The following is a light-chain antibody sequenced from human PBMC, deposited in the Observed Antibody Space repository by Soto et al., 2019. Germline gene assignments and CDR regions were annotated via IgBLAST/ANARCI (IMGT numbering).Light chain of an antibody. CDR2: GAS. CDR3: HQDFNLPWT. J-gene: IGKJ1*01. Sequence: EIVLTQSPGTLSLSPGERATLSCRASQSVSNNYLAWYQQKPGQAPRLLIYGASNRATGIPVRFSGSGSGTDLTLTISSLQPEDFAVYFCHQDFNLPWTFGQGTKVDI. CDR1: QSVSNNY. V-gene: IGKV3-20*01.